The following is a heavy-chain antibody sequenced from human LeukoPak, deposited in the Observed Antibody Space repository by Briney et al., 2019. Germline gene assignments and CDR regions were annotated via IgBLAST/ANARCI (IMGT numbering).Heavy chain of an antibody. V-gene: IGHV6-1*01. CDR1: GDSVSSNSAV. CDR2: TYYRSKWYN. J-gene: IGHJ4*02. CDR3: AGGGGSFDY. Sequence: SQTLSLTCAISGDSVSSNSAVWNWIRQSRSRGLEWLGRTYYRSKWYNDYEGSVKSRITINSDTSKNQFSLQLNSVRPEDTAVYYCAGGGGSFDYWGQGTLVTVSS. D-gene: IGHD3-16*01.